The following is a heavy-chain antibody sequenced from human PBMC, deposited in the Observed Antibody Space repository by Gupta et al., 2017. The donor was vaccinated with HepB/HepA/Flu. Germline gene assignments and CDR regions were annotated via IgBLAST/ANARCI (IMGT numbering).Heavy chain of an antibody. D-gene: IGHD2-21*01. CDR1: GGTFSRSA. V-gene: IGHV1-69*01. CDR3: ARGGQLQVGGDCLNWFDP. J-gene: IGHJ5*02. Sequence: QVPLVQSGAEVKKPGSSVKVSCKASGGTFSRSAISWVRQAPGQGREWRGGISPSCGTANYGQKVQGRGTITADESTSTAYRELSSLRSEETAVYYCARGGQLQVGGDCLNWFDPWGQGTLVTVSS. CDR2: ISPSCGTA.